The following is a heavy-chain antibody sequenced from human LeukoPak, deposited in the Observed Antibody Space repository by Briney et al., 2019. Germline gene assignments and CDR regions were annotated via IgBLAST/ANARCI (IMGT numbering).Heavy chain of an antibody. V-gene: IGHV4-4*07. J-gene: IGHJ4*02. Sequence: PSETLSLTCSVSGGSISNYYWSWIRQPAGKGLEWIWRIYAGRNTDHNPSLKSRVTMSLDSSKNQFSLRLTSVTGADTAVYYCAREHKDYDGDGYYYGYWGQGTLVTVSS. CDR2: IYAGRNT. D-gene: IGHD2-21*02. CDR1: GGSISNYY. CDR3: AREHKDYDGDGYYYGY.